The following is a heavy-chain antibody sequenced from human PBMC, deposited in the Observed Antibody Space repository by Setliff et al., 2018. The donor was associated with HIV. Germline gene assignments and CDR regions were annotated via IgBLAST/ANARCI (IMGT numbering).Heavy chain of an antibody. V-gene: IGHV5-51*01. CDR3: ARHGAEYYGSGSYYNL. J-gene: IGHJ5*02. CDR2: IYPGDSDT. D-gene: IGHD3-10*01. Sequence: GESLKISCKGSGYSFTSYWIGWVRQMPGKGLEWMGIIYPGDSDTRYSPSFQGQVTISADKSISTAYLQWSSLKASDTAMYYCARHGAEYYGSGSYYNLWGQGTPVTVSS. CDR1: GYSFTSYW.